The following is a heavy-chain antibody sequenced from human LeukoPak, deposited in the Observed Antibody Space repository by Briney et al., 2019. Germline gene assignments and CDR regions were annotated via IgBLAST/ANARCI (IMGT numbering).Heavy chain of an antibody. D-gene: IGHD2-2*01. Sequence: GGSLRLSCAASGFTFSSYSMNWVRQAPGRGLEWASTISSGGHYIFYTDSVKGRFTISRDDAKKSVYLHMTSLRPEDSAVYYCAKDWCIGTTCYGFDPWGQGTPVTVSS. CDR3: AKDWCIGTTCYGFDP. J-gene: IGHJ5*02. V-gene: IGHV3-21*01. CDR2: ISSGGHYI. CDR1: GFTFSSYS.